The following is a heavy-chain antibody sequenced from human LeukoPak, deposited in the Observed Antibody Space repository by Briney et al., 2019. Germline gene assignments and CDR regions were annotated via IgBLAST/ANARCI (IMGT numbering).Heavy chain of an antibody. Sequence: GESLKISCKGSGYSFSMYWIAWVRQLPGKGLECMGIIYPDDSDTRYSPSFRGQVTISVDMSINTAYLQWSTLKASDIGIYYCARRGAGDYFDYWGQGALVTVSS. CDR3: ARRGAGDYFDY. D-gene: IGHD6-19*01. CDR2: IYPDDSDT. CDR1: GYSFSMYW. J-gene: IGHJ4*02. V-gene: IGHV5-51*01.